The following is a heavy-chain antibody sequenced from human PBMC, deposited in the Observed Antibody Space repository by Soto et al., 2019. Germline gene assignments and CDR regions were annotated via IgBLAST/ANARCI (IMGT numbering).Heavy chain of an antibody. D-gene: IGHD5-18*01. CDR1: GGTFSSYA. J-gene: IGHJ6*02. CDR2: IIPIFGTA. Sequence: QVQLVQSGAEVKKPGSSVKVSCKASGGTFSSYAISWVRQAPGQGLEWMGGIIPIFGTANYAQKFQGRVTITADESTSTAYMELSSPRSEDTAVYYCAREYSYGRPYYYYYGMDVWGQGTTVTVSS. CDR3: AREYSYGRPYYYYYGMDV. V-gene: IGHV1-69*12.